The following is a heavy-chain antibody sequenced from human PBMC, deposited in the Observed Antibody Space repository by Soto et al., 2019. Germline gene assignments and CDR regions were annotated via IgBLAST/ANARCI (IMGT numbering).Heavy chain of an antibody. V-gene: IGHV3-30*18. CDR1: GVTFSSDG. J-gene: IGHJ6*02. CDR3: AKCESDYYYYGMDV. CDR2: ISYDGSNK. Sequence: GGSLRLSCAASGVTFSSDGMRWVRQAPVKLLEWVAVISYDGSNKYYADSVKGRFTISRDNSKNTLYLQMNSLRAEDTAVYYCAKCESDYYYYGMDVWGQGTTVTVSS.